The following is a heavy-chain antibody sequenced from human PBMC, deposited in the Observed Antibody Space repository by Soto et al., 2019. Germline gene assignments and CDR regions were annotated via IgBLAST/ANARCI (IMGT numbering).Heavy chain of an antibody. J-gene: IGHJ5*02. CDR2: IWYDGSNK. CDR3: ARDLGVGVVPAPSDP. Sequence: GGSLRLSCAASGFPFSSYGMHWVRQAPGKGLEWVAVIWYDGSNKYYADSVKGRFTISRDNSKNTLYLQMNSLRAEDTAVYYCARDLGVGVVPAPSDPWGQGTLVTVSS. CDR1: GFPFSSYG. V-gene: IGHV3-33*01. D-gene: IGHD2-2*01.